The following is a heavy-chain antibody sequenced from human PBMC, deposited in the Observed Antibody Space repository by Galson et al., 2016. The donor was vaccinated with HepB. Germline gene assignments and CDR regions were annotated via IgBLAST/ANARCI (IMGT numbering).Heavy chain of an antibody. V-gene: IGHV3-48*02. J-gene: IGHJ4*02. D-gene: IGHD3-22*01. CDR1: GFKFTHYS. CDR3: VRAEDYYYGSSGYYPHHFDS. Sequence: SLRLSCATSGFKFTHYSINWVRQAPGKGLEWVSYMSSDGSTTYHADSVKGRFTISRDIARNSVPLQMNSLRDEDTAIYYCVRAEDYYYGSSGYYPHHFDSWGQGTLVTVSS. CDR2: MSSDGSTT.